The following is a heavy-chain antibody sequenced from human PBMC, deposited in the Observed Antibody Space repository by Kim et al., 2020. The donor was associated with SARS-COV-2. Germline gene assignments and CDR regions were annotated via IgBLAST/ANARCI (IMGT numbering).Heavy chain of an antibody. V-gene: IGHV1-2*02. D-gene: IGHD5-18*01. J-gene: IGHJ3*02. CDR3: ARVGGYSGRAFDI. Sequence: AQKFPGRVTMPRETSISTAYMELSRLRSDDTAVYYCARVGGYSGRAFDIWGQGTMVTVSS.